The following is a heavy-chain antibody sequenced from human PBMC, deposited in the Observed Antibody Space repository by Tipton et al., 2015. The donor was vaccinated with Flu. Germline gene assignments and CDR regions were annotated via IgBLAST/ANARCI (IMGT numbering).Heavy chain of an antibody. CDR1: EFSFSDYH. CDR3: STERGSRAFDY. V-gene: IGHV3-33*01. J-gene: IGHJ4*02. D-gene: IGHD1-26*01. CDR2: IWYDGGLE. Sequence: SLRLSCAASEFSFSDYHMHWVRRAPGKGLEWVATIWYDGGLEFYAESVKGRFTISRDNSKNTLYLQMNILRVEDTAVYYCSTERGSRAFDYWGQGTLVTVSS.